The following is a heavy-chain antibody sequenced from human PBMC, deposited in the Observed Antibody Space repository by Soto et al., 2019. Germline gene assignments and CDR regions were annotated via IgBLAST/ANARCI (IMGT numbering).Heavy chain of an antibody. CDR1: GYTFTSYG. D-gene: IGHD3-9*01. V-gene: IGHV1-18*01. CDR2: ISAYNGNT. Sequence: ASVKVSCKASGYTFTSYGISWVRQAPGQGLEWMGWISAYNGNTNYAQKLQGRVTMTTDTSTSTAYMELRSLRSDDTAVYYCARDRNPHFTYYDILTDYPYYFDYWGQGTLVAVSS. CDR3: ARDRNPHFTYYDILTDYPYYFDY. J-gene: IGHJ4*02.